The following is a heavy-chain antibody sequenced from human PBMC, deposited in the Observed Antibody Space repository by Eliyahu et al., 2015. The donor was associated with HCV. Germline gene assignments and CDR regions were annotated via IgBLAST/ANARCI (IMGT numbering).Heavy chain of an antibody. J-gene: IGHJ4*02. V-gene: IGHV3-23*01. CDR2: ISGSGGST. CDR1: GFTFSSYA. Sequence: EVQLLESGGGLVQPGGSLRLSCAASGFTFSSYAMSWVRQAPGKGLEGVPAISGSGGSTYYADSVKGRFTISRDNSKNTLYLQMNSLRAEDTAVYYCAKVSPPSLAVARIYYFDYWGQGTLVTVSS. CDR3: AKVSPPSLAVARIYYFDY. D-gene: IGHD6-19*01.